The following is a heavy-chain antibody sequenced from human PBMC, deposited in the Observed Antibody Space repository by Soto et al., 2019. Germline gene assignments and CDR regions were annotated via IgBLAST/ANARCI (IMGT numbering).Heavy chain of an antibody. CDR2: ISGSGSVI. J-gene: IGHJ6*02. CDR3: EREGIVVIQAGIRGFYMDV. CDR1: GFTFSSYS. D-gene: IGHD2-2*01. Sequence: PGGSLRLSCTASGFTFSSYSMNWVRQAPGKGLEWGSYISGSGSVIYYTDSVKGRFSISRDNAKNTLYLEMNSLRVEDTAVYYCEREGIVVIQAGIRGFYMDVWGQGTTVTVS. V-gene: IGHV3-48*01.